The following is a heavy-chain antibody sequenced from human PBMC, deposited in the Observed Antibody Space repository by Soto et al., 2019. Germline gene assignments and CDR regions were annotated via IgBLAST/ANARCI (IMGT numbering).Heavy chain of an antibody. Sequence: QVQLQESGPGLVKPSQTLSITCTVSGGSISSGGYYWSWIRRQPGKGLEWIGYIYHSGTTYYNPSLKSRVTISVDTSKNQFSLKLTSVTAADTAVYYCARVRGNPLLGWFDPWGQGTLVTVSS. CDR2: IYHSGTT. J-gene: IGHJ5*02. V-gene: IGHV4-31*03. CDR3: ARVRGNPLLGWFDP. D-gene: IGHD2-2*01. CDR1: GGSISSGGYY.